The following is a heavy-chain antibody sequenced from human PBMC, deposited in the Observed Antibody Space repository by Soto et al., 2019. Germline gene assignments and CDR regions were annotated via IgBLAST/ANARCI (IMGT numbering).Heavy chain of an antibody. CDR2: IIPIFGTA. CDR3: ARVRRFLEWLLYGPSYYYYGMDV. CDR1: GGSFRRYA. D-gene: IGHD3-3*01. V-gene: IGHV1-69*06. J-gene: IGHJ6*02. Sequence: SVKVSCKASGGSFRRYAISWVRQAPGQGLEWLGGIIPIFGTANYAQKFQGRVTITADKSTSTAYMELSSLRSEDTAVYYCARVRRFLEWLLYGPSYYYYGMDVWGQGTTVTVSS.